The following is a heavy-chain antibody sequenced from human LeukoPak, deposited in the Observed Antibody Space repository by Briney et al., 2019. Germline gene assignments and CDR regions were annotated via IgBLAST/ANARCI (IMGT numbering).Heavy chain of an antibody. Sequence: PGGSLRLSCAASGFTVSSNYMTWVRQAPGKGPEWVSVIYSGGGTYYADSVKGRFTISRDNSKNTLYLQMNSLGAEDTAVYYCARAVTVVTAIHDWGQGTLVTVSS. CDR1: GFTVSSNY. CDR2: IYSGGGT. J-gene: IGHJ4*02. D-gene: IGHD2-21*02. CDR3: ARAVTVVTAIHD. V-gene: IGHV3-53*01.